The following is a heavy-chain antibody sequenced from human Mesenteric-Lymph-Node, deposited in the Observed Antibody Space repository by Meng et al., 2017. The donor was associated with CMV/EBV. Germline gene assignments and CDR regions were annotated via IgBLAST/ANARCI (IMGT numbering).Heavy chain of an antibody. CDR3: ATSKDSPGND. J-gene: IGHJ4*02. Sequence: GGSLRLSCAASGFTFSSYSMNWVRQAPGKGLEWVANMNGGATAKFYVGSVRGRFTISRDNAMNALYLQMNSLTVEDTAIYYCATSKDSPGNDWGQGTLVTVSS. V-gene: IGHV3-7*01. CDR1: GFTFSSYS. D-gene: IGHD2/OR15-2a*01. CDR2: MNGGATAK.